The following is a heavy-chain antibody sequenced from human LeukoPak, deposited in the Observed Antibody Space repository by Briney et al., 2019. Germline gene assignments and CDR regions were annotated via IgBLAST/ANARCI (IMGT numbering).Heavy chain of an antibody. J-gene: IGHJ4*02. D-gene: IGHD2-8*02. CDR3: ARGGTGAFDY. Sequence: GGSLRLACTASGFSFSDYYMSWIRQAPGKGLEWISYISSRSTYISDADSVKGRFAISRDNAKNLLFLQMNSLRVEDTALYYCARGGTGAFDYWGQGILVTVSS. V-gene: IGHV3-11*06. CDR1: GFSFSDYY. CDR2: ISSRSTYI.